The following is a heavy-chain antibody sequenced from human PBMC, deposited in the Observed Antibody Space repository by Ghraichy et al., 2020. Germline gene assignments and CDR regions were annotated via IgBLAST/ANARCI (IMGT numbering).Heavy chain of an antibody. CDR3: TRDRAFKCFDY. J-gene: IGHJ4*02. D-gene: IGHD3-10*01. CDR2: IKPDGSEN. CDR1: GFNFTSSW. V-gene: IGHV3-7*03. Sequence: GGSLRLSCAASGFNFTSSWMNWVHQAPGKELEWVAGIKPDGSENYHVDSVTGRFTISRDNARNSLYLQMNSLRAEDTAFYYCTRDRAFKCFDYWGQGTLVTVSS.